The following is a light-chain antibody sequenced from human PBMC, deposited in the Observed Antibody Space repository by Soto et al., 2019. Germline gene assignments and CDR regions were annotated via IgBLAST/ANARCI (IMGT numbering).Light chain of an antibody. V-gene: IGKV3-20*01. CDR3: QQYGSSTGWT. CDR2: GAS. J-gene: IGKJ1*01. Sequence: EIVFTQSPGTLSLSPGERATLSCRASQSVSSSYLAWYQQKPGQAPRLLIYGASGRATGIPDRFSGSGSGTDFTLTISRLEPEDFAVYYCQQYGSSTGWTFGQGTKVDIK. CDR1: QSVSSSY.